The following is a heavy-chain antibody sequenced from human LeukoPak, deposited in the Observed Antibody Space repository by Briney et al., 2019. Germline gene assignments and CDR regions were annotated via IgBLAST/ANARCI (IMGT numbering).Heavy chain of an antibody. Sequence: GGSLRLSCAASGFTFSSSGMHWVRQAPGKGLEWVAFIRNDGSKKYYGDSVKGRFTISRDNSKNTLGLQMNSLRGEDTAEYYCAKGYAYSMDVWGQGTTVTVSS. CDR2: IRNDGSKK. CDR1: GFTFSSSG. V-gene: IGHV3-30*02. J-gene: IGHJ6*02. CDR3: AKGYAYSMDV. D-gene: IGHD2-8*01.